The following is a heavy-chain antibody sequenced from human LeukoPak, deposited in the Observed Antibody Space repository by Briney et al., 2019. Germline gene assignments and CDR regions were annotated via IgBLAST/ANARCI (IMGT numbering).Heavy chain of an antibody. CDR1: GGSISSSSHY. CDR2: IYYTGSGST. D-gene: IGHD3-10*01. CDR3: ASLAGSGKYYYYMDV. V-gene: IGHV4-39*01. Sequence: PSETLSLTCTVSGGSISSSSHYWGWIRRPPGKGLEWIGSIYYTGSGSTYYNPSLKSRVTVSVDTSKNQFSLKRSSVTAADTAVYYCASLAGSGKYYYYMDVWGKGTTVTVSS. J-gene: IGHJ6*03.